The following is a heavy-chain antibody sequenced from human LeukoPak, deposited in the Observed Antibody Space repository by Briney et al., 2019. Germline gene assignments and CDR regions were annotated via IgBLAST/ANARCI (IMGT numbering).Heavy chain of an antibody. D-gene: IGHD3-10*01. CDR3: ARSYYYGSGSYSFDY. J-gene: IGHJ4*02. CDR1: GGSISSYY. Sequence: SETLSLTCTVSGGSISSYYWSWIRQPPGKGLEWIGYIYYSGSTNYNPSLKSRVTISVDTSNNQFSLKLSSVTAADTAVYFCARSYYYGSGSYSFDYWGQGTLVTVSS. CDR2: IYYSGST. V-gene: IGHV4-59*08.